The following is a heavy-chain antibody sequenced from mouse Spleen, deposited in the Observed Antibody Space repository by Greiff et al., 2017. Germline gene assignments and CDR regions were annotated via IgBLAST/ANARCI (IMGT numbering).Heavy chain of an antibody. J-gene: IGHJ2*01. CDR3: ARGGYFDY. CDR1: GYTFTDYY. V-gene: IGHV1-76*01. Sequence: VKLMESGAELVRPGASVKLSCKASGYTFTDYYINWVKQRPGQGLEWIARIYPGSGNTYYNEKFKGKATLTAEKSSSTAYMQLSSLTSEDSAVYFCARGGYFDYWGQGTTLTVSS. CDR2: IYPGSGNT.